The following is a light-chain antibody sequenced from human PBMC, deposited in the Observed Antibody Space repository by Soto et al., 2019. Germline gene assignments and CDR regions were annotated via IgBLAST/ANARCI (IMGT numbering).Light chain of an antibody. J-gene: IGKJ5*01. CDR1: QSVGKF. Sequence: EVVLTQSPATLSLSPGERATLSCRASQSVGKFLGWYQQKPGQAPRLLIHDASNRATGIPARFSGSGSGTDFTLTISSLEPEDFAIYYCQQHGNWPPITFGQGTRLEIK. V-gene: IGKV3-11*01. CDR3: QQHGNWPPIT. CDR2: DAS.